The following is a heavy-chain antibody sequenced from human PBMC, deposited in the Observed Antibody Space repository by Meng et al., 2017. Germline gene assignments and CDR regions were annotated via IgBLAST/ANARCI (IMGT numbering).Heavy chain of an antibody. D-gene: IGHD6-19*01. J-gene: IGHJ4*02. Sequence: VRLVRSGAAAKNPGSSVKVSCKASGGTFSSYAISWVRQAPGQGLEWMGGIIPIFGTANYAQKFQGRVTITADKSTSTAYMELSSLRSEDTAVYYCHSGWYQAGDDYWGQGTLVTVSS. CDR1: GGTFSSYA. V-gene: IGHV1-69*14. CDR2: IIPIFGTA. CDR3: HSGWYQAGDDY.